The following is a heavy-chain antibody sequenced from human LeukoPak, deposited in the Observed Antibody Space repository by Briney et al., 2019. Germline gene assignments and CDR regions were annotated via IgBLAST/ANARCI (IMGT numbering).Heavy chain of an antibody. Sequence: ASVKVSCKASGYTFTSYGISWVRQAPGQGLEWMGWISAYNGDTNYAQNLQGRATMTTDTSTNTAYMELRSLRSDDTAVYYCARDFPGIAMAGTFDYWGQGTLVTVSS. J-gene: IGHJ4*02. CDR2: ISAYNGDT. CDR3: ARDFPGIAMAGTFDY. D-gene: IGHD6-19*01. CDR1: GYTFTSYG. V-gene: IGHV1-18*01.